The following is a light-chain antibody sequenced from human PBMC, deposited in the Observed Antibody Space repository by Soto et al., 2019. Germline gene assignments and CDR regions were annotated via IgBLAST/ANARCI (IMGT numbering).Light chain of an antibody. CDR2: DAS. CDR3: HQRSNWPRT. Sequence: EIVLTQSPATLSLSPGERATLSCRASQSVSSYLAWYQQKPGQAPRLLIYDASNRATGIPARFSGSGSGTDFTLTISSLEPEDLAVYYCHQRSNWPRTFGQGTKREMK. CDR1: QSVSSY. V-gene: IGKV3-11*01. J-gene: IGKJ2*02.